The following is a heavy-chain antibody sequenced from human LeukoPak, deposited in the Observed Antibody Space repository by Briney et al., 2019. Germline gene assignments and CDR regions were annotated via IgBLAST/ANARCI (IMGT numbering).Heavy chain of an antibody. D-gene: IGHD1-26*01. J-gene: IGHJ6*04. V-gene: IGHV4-39*07. CDR2: IYYSGST. Sequence: PSETLSLTCTVSGASISSYYWGWIRQPPGKGLEWIGSIYYSGSTYYNPSLKSRVTISVDTSKNQFSLKLSSVTAADTAVYYCAREQVGAPVWGKGTTVTVSS. CDR3: AREQVGAPV. CDR1: GASISSYY.